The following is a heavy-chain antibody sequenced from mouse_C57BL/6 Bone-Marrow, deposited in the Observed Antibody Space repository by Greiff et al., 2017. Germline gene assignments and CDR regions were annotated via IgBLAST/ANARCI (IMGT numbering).Heavy chain of an antibody. CDR2: IDPSDSYT. J-gene: IGHJ4*01. V-gene: IGHV1-69*01. D-gene: IGHD2-3*01. Sequence: QVQLQQPGAELVMPGASVKLSCKASGYTFTSYWMPWVKQRPGQGLEWIGEIDPSDSYTNYNQKFKGKSTLTVDKSSSTAYMQLSSLTSEDSAVYYCARRWLLNAMDYLGQGTSATVSS. CDR1: GYTFTSYW. CDR3: ARRWLLNAMDY.